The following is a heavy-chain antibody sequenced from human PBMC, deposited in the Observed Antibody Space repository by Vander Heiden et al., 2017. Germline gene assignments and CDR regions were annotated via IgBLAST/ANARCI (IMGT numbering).Heavy chain of an antibody. V-gene: IGHV4-61*01. D-gene: IGHD5-18*01. Sequence: QLQLQESGPGLVTPSETPSLTCTVSGGSVSSGISYWRWIRQPPGKGLEWIAYIFHSGSTNYNPSLKSRVSISLDTSKNQFSLKLNSVTAADTAIYYCARERPGYSYGLDYWGQGTPVTVSS. CDR2: IFHSGST. J-gene: IGHJ4*02. CDR1: GGSVSSGISY. CDR3: ARERPGYSYGLDY.